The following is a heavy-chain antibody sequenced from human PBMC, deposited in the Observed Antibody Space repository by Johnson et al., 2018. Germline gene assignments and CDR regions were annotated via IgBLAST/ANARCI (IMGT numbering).Heavy chain of an antibody. D-gene: IGHD3-16*01. CDR3: AKVAGGRRPYWYFDV. Sequence: VQSGGSLRLSCATSGFTFGDYAVHWVRQRPGKGLEWVSGISWSSVNMDYADSVRGRFTISRDNTKNSLYLQMNSLRPEDTAVYYCAKVAGGRRPYWYFDVGARGTLVSVSS. J-gene: IGHJ2*01. CDR2: ISWSSVNM. V-gene: IGHV3-9*01. CDR1: GFTFGDYA.